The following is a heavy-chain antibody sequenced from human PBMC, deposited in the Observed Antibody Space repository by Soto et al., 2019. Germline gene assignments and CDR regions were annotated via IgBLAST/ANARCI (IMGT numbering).Heavy chain of an antibody. CDR2: IIPIHGTT. J-gene: IGHJ4*02. Sequence: QMEQSGAEVRKPGSSVKVSCKPSGGSLTSYPMAWVRQAPGQGFEWMGGIIPIHGTTEYAQKFQGRVPITADESTNSATLELTGLASEDTAVSYCARGWGLVSWGQGTLVTVSS. V-gene: IGHV1-69*01. D-gene: IGHD3-16*01. CDR1: GGSLTSYP. CDR3: ARGWGLVS.